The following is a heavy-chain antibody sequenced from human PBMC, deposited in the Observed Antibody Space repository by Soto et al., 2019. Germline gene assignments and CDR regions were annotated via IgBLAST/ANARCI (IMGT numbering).Heavy chain of an antibody. Sequence: QITLKESGPTLVKPTQTLTLTCTFSDFSLSTSGVGVGWIRQPPGKALEWLALIYWDDDKRYSPSLKSRLTITNDTSKNQVVLTMTNMDPVDTATYYCAHIIITFGGVMRKDAFDIWGQGTMVTISS. D-gene: IGHD3-16*01. CDR1: DFSLSTSGVG. CDR2: IYWDDDK. J-gene: IGHJ3*02. CDR3: AHIIITFGGVMRKDAFDI. V-gene: IGHV2-5*02.